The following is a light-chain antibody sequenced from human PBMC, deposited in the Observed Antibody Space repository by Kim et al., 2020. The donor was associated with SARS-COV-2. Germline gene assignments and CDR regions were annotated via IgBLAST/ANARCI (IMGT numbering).Light chain of an antibody. Sequence: LSPGERATLSCRASQSISTDLAWYQQKPGQAPRLFIYVASNRATGIPARFSGGGSGTDFTLTVSSLEPEDSAVYYCQQRNKWPRTFGQGTKVDIK. V-gene: IGKV3-11*01. CDR1: QSISTD. CDR2: VAS. J-gene: IGKJ1*01. CDR3: QQRNKWPRT.